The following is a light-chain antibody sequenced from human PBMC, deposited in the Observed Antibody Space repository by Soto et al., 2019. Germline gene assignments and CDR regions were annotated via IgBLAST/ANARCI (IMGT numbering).Light chain of an antibody. CDR2: GAS. J-gene: IGKJ5*01. CDR1: QSVSSSY. V-gene: IGKV3-20*01. CDR3: QQYGSPIT. Sequence: EIVLTQSPGTLSLSPGERATLSCRASQSVSSSYLAWYQQKPGQAPRLLIYGASSRATGIPDRFSGSGSGTDFTLTISRVEPEDFAVYYCQQYGSPITFGQGTRLEIK.